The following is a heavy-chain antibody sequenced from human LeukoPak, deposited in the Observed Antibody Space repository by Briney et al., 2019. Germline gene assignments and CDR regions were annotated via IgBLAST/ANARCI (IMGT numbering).Heavy chain of an antibody. CDR1: GVSMREYY. CDR3: ARGGQLLWFGELLSYAFDI. CDR2: IYGSGGT. Sequence: SETLSLTCTVSGVSMREYYWSWVRQPAGKGLEWIGRIYGSGGTNYSPSLKSRVTMSVDTSRNQFSLKLSSVTAADTAVYYCARGGQLLWFGELLSYAFDIWGQGTMVTVSS. V-gene: IGHV4-4*07. D-gene: IGHD3-10*01. J-gene: IGHJ3*02.